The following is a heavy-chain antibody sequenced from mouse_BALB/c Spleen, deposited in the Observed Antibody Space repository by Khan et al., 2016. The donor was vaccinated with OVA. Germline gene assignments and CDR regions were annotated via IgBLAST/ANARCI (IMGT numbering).Heavy chain of an antibody. Sequence: QVQLKESGAELVKAGASVKMSCKASGYTFTSYWMHWVKQRLGQGLEWFAETNPTNGRTYYNEKFKSKATLTVDKASSTAYMLLSGPTCEDSAVYVCARIKKIVATYFDYWGQGTTLTVSS. J-gene: IGHJ2*01. CDR2: TNPTNGRT. CDR1: GYTFTSYW. D-gene: IGHD1-1*01. CDR3: ARIKKIVATYFDY. V-gene: IGHV1S81*02.